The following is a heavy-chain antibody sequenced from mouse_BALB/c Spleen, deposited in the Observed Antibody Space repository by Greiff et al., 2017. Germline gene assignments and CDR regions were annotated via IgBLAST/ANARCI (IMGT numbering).Heavy chain of an antibody. D-gene: IGHD1-1*02. CDR2: ISDGGSYT. CDR3: ARDRAYGLYAMDY. CDR1: GFTFSDYY. J-gene: IGHJ4*01. Sequence: EVKLMESGGGLVKPGGSLKLSCAASGFTFSDYYMYWVRQTPEKRLEWVATISDGGSYTYYPDSVKGRFTISRDNAKNNLYLQMSSLKSEDTAMYYCARDRAYGLYAMDYWGQGTSVTVSS. V-gene: IGHV5-4*02.